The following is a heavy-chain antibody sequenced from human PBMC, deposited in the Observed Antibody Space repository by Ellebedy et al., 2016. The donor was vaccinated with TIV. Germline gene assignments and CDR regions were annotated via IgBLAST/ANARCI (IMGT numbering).Heavy chain of an antibody. J-gene: IGHJ4*02. CDR3: ARKYIYGFD. V-gene: IGHV3-30*14. D-gene: IGHD5-18*01. CDR1: GFTFSTYV. Sequence: GESLKISCAVSGFTFSTYVIHWVRQAPGKGLEWVALISFDGSNKYYADSVKGRFTISRDNSKNTLYLQMNSLRVEDTAVYYCARKYIYGFDWGQGTLVTVSS. CDR2: ISFDGSNK.